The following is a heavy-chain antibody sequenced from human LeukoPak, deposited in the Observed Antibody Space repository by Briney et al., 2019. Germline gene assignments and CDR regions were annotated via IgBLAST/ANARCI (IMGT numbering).Heavy chain of an antibody. J-gene: IGHJ4*02. Sequence: GGSLRLSCAASGFTFRSYWMGWVRPAPGKGLEWVANIKEDGSEKYYVDSVKGRFTISRDNAKNSMYLQMNSLRAAYTAVYYCARDGDGHGDDYDYWGQGSLVTVSS. CDR1: GFTFRSYW. V-gene: IGHV3-7*01. CDR2: IKEDGSEK. D-gene: IGHD4-17*01. CDR3: ARDGDGHGDDYDY.